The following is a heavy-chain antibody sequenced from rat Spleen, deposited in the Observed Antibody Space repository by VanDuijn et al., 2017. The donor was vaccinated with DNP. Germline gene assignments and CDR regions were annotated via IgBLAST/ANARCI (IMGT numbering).Heavy chain of an antibody. CDR3: ARHPAFLRCFDY. CDR2: IIYDGSRT. Sequence: EVQLVESGGGLVQPGRSLKLSCAASGFTFTDYNMAWVRQAPKKGLEWVATIIYDGSRTYYRDSVKGRFTISRDNGKSTLYLQLDSLRSEDTATYYCARHPAFLRCFDYWGQGVMVTVSS. CDR1: GFTFTDYN. V-gene: IGHV5-7*01. J-gene: IGHJ2*01.